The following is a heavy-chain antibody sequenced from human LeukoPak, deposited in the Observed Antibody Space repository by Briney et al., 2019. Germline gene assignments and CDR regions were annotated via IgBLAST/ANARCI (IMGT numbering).Heavy chain of an antibody. CDR2: IKQDGSEK. CDR1: GFTFSSYW. D-gene: IGHD2-2*01. CDR3: ARAPYCSSTSCLFDP. Sequence: PGGSLRLSCAASGFTFSSYWMSWVRQAPGKGPEWVANIKQDGSEKYYVDSVKGRFTISRDNAKNSLYLQMNSLRAEDTAVYYCARAPYCSSTSCLFDPWGQGTLVTVSS. V-gene: IGHV3-7*01. J-gene: IGHJ5*02.